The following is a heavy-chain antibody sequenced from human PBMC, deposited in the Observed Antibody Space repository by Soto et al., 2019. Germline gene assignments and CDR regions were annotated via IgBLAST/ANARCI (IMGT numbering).Heavy chain of an antibody. CDR2: FYYSGIT. Sequence: SGTLALTFTVSGCPIRRRGYYWSWILHRPGEGLEWIGFFYYSGITDYNPSLRSRVTISADTSRNQVFLNMYSVTAADTAVYYCASSGGPEGDWFDPWGQGTLVTVSS. J-gene: IGHJ5*02. CDR3: ASSGGPEGDWFDP. D-gene: IGHD2-15*01. CDR1: GCPIRRRGYY. V-gene: IGHV4-31*03.